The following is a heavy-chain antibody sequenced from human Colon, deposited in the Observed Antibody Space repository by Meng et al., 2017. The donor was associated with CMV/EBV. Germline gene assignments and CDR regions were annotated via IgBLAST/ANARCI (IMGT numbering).Heavy chain of an antibody. D-gene: IGHD2-2*01. CDR2: IYYSGST. V-gene: IGHV4-59*01. Sequence: SETLSLTCTVSGGSISSYYWSWNRQPPGKGLEWIGYIYYSGSTNYNPSLKSRVTISVDTSKNQFSLKLSSVTAADTAVYYCARGRCSSTSCYGGNYYYGMDVWGQGTTVTVSS. CDR3: ARGRCSSTSCYGGNYYYGMDV. J-gene: IGHJ6*02. CDR1: GGSISSYY.